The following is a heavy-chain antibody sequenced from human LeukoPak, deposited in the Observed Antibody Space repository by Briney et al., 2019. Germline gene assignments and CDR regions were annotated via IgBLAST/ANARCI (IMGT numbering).Heavy chain of an antibody. D-gene: IGHD3-3*01. CDR1: GFTSSSYS. CDR3: ARDFAKGYDFWSGYLGGDI. V-gene: IGHV3-48*01. CDR2: ISSSSRTI. Sequence: GGSLRLSGAASGFTSSSYSMNWVRQAPGKGLEWVSYISSSSRTIYYADSVKGRFTISRDNAKNSLYLQMNSLRAEDTAVYYCARDFAKGYDFWSGYLGGDIWGQGTMVTVSS. J-gene: IGHJ3*02.